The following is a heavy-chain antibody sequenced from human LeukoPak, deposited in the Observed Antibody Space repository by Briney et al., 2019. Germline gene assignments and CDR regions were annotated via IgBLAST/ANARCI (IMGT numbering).Heavy chain of an antibody. CDR2: MNPNSGNT. D-gene: IGHD6-13*01. Sequence: GASVKVSCKASGYTFTCYDINWVRQATGQGLEWTGWMNPNSGNTGYAQKFQGRVTMTRNTSISTAYMELSSLRSEDTAVYYCARGQYSSSWYLPPVKLFDYWGQGTLVTVSS. J-gene: IGHJ4*02. V-gene: IGHV1-8*01. CDR1: GYTFTCYD. CDR3: ARGQYSSSWYLPPVKLFDY.